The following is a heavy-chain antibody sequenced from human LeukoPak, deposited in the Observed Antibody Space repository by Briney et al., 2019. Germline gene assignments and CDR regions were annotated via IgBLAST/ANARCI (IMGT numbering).Heavy chain of an antibody. J-gene: IGHJ3*02. CDR1: GFTFSSYT. CDR2: ISSSSSYI. CDR3: ARDTYDILTGYYKWAFDI. Sequence: GGSLRLSCAASGFTFSSYTMNWVRQAPGKGLEWVSSISSSSSYIYYADSAKGRFTISRDNAKNLLYLQMNSLRAEDTAVYYCARDTYDILTGYYKWAFDIWGQGTMVTVSS. D-gene: IGHD3-9*01. V-gene: IGHV3-21*06.